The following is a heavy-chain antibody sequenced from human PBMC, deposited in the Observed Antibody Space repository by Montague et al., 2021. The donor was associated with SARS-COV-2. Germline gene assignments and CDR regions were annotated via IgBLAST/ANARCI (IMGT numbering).Heavy chain of an antibody. Sequence: SETLSLTCTVSGYSINSGYHWGWIRQPPGKGLEWIGSFYHGGSTYYNPSLKSRVTISGDTSKNQFSLKLSSVTAADTAVYYCARDRRRWLQLNNWFDPWGQGTLVTVSS. CDR3: ARDRRRWLQLNNWFDP. V-gene: IGHV4-38-2*02. J-gene: IGHJ5*02. D-gene: IGHD5-24*01. CDR1: GYSINSGYH. CDR2: FYHGGST.